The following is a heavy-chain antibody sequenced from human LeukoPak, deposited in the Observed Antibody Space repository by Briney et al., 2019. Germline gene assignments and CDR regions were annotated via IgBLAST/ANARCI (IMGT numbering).Heavy chain of an antibody. CDR2: INHSGST. V-gene: IGHV4-34*01. CDR1: GGSFSGYY. J-gene: IGHJ4*02. Sequence: SETLSPTCAVYGGSFSGYYWSWIRQPPGKGLEWIGEINHSGSTNYNRSLKSRVPIPVDTSKNQYSLKLSSVTAADTAVYYCARGDYDFWSGYRAFDGWGQGTLVTVSS. CDR3: ARGDYDFWSGYRAFDG. D-gene: IGHD3-3*01.